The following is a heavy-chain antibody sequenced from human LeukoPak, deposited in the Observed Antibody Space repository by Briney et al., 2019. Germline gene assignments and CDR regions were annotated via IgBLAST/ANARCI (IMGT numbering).Heavy chain of an antibody. D-gene: IGHD2-2*01. CDR2: INHSGRT. V-gene: IGHV4-34*01. J-gene: IGHJ5*02. CDR3: ARGGIVVVPAARPTWFDP. Sequence: SETLSLTCAVYGGSFSGYYWSWIRQPPGKGLGWIGEINHSGRTNYNPSLKSRVTISVDTSKNQFSLKLSSVTAADTAVYYCARGGIVVVPAARPTWFDPWGQGALVTVSS. CDR1: GGSFSGYY.